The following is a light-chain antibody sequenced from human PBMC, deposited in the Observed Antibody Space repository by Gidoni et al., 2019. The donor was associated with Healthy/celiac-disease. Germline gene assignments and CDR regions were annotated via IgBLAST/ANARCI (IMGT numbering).Light chain of an antibody. CDR3: QQYNNWPLGYT. V-gene: IGKV3-15*01. CDR1: QSVSSN. Sequence: VMTQSPAPLSVSPGERATLSCRASQSVSSNLAWYQQKPGQAPRLLSYGASTRATGIPARVRGSGSGTEFTLTISSLQSEDLAGYYCQQYNNWPLGYTFGQXTKLEIK. CDR2: GAS. J-gene: IGKJ2*01.